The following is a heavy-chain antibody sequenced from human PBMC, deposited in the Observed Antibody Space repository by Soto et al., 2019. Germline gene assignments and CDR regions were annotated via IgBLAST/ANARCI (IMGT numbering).Heavy chain of an antibody. CDR2: IIPMLGIA. J-gene: IGHJ3*02. D-gene: IGHD2-21*01. CDR1: GGTFSTYS. V-gene: IGHV1-69*02. CDR3: TIGSWSGEVFDI. Sequence: QVQLVQSGAEVKKPGSSVKVSCKDSGGTFSTYSMFWVRQAPGQGLEWMGRIIPMLGIANHAQRFQDRVTITADKSTPTAHMELSSLRSEDTALYYCTIGSWSGEVFDIWGQGTMVTVSS.